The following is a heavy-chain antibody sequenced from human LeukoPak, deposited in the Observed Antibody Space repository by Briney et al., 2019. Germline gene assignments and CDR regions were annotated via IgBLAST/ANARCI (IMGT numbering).Heavy chain of an antibody. CDR1: GFTFSSYA. J-gene: IGHJ6*02. CDR3: ARGNSVTCHFYGLDV. CDR2: ITSNGGST. Sequence: QSGGSLRLSCAASGFTFSSYAMYWVRQAPGKGLEYVSAITSNGGSTYYANSVKGRFTISRDDSKNTLYLQMGSLGAEDMAVYYCARGNSVTCHFYGLDVWGQGTTVTVSS. D-gene: IGHD4-17*01. V-gene: IGHV3-64*01.